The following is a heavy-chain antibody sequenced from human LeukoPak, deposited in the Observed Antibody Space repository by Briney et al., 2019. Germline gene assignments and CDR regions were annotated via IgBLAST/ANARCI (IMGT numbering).Heavy chain of an antibody. CDR3: ARLPYGSGNPDYYYYYGMDV. CDR1: GGSISSGGYS. V-gene: IGHV4-30-2*01. J-gene: IGHJ6*02. CDR2: IYHSGST. D-gene: IGHD3-10*01. Sequence: SETLSLTCAVSGGSISSGGYSWSWIRQPPGKGLEWIGYIYHSGSTYYNPSLKSRVTISVDRSKNQFSLKLSSVTAADTAVYYCARLPYGSGNPDYYYYYGMDVWGQGTTVTVSS.